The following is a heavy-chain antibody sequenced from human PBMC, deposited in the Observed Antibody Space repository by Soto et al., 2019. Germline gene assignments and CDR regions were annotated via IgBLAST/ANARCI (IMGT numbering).Heavy chain of an antibody. D-gene: IGHD2-21*02. CDR2: IWLDGTNI. Sequence: PGGSLRLSCAASGFTFSSYAMSWVRQAPGKGLEWVAMIWLDGTNIYYGDSVKGRFTISRDNSKNTLYLQMNSLRAEDTAVYYCARDSCGGDCHVNGVDMWGQGTKVTVSS. V-gene: IGHV3-33*08. J-gene: IGHJ3*02. CDR3: ARDSCGGDCHVNGVDM. CDR1: GFTFSSYA.